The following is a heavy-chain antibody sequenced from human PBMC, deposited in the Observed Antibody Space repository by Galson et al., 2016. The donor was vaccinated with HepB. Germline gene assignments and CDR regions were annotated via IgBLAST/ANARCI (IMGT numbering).Heavy chain of an antibody. CDR1: GVTVSNNY. CDR2: IYSGGET. Sequence: SLRLACAASGVTVSNNYLSWVRQAPGRGLEEVSVIYSGGETYYADSVKGRFTISRDHSKNTVFLQMNSLRAEDTAVYYCARDTWTWNGGQGTLVTVSS. D-gene: IGHD3/OR15-3a*01. V-gene: IGHV3-66*01. J-gene: IGHJ4*02. CDR3: ARDTWTWN.